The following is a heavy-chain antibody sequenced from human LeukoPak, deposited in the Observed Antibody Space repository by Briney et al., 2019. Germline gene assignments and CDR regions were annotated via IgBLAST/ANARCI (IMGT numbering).Heavy chain of an antibody. Sequence: SETLSLTCTVSGGSISSYYWRWIRQPAGKGLEWIGRIYTSGSTNYNPPLKSRVTISVDTSKNQFSLKLSSVTAADTAVYYCASRAVTTGVYYFDYWGQGTLVTVSS. CDR1: GGSISSYY. CDR2: IYTSGST. V-gene: IGHV4-4*07. CDR3: ASRAVTTGVYYFDY. J-gene: IGHJ4*02. D-gene: IGHD4-17*01.